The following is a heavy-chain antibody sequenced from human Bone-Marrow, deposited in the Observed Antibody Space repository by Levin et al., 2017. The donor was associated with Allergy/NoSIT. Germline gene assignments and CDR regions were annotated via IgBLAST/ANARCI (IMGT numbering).Heavy chain of an antibody. D-gene: IGHD3-16*01. V-gene: IGHV3-30*18. CDR2: VSSDATSK. Sequence: GGSLRLSCAASGFIFTDFPMHWVRQAPGKGLEWVAIVSSDATSKYYGDSVKGRFTISRDNSKNTLFLDMTSLTSDDTGVYYCAKDPLWDDPWGQGTLVTVSS. J-gene: IGHJ5*02. CDR3: AKDPLWDDP. CDR1: GFIFTDFP.